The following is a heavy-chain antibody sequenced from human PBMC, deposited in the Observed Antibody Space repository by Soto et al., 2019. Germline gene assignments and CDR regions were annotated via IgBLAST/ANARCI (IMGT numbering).Heavy chain of an antibody. D-gene: IGHD3-22*01. V-gene: IGHV5-51*01. Sequence: GESLKISCNVSGYSFTSYWIGWLLQMPGKGLEWMGIIYPGDSDTRYSPSFQGQVTISADKSISTAYLQWSSLKASDTAMYYCARQTKSATYYYDSSGSDYWGQGTLVTVSS. CDR1: GYSFTSYW. CDR2: IYPGDSDT. J-gene: IGHJ4*02. CDR3: ARQTKSATYYYDSSGSDY.